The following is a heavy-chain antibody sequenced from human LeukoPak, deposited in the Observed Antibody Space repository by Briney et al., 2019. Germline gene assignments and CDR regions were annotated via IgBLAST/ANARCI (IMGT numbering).Heavy chain of an antibody. CDR3: AKPYGSGSYYKTRFDY. D-gene: IGHD3-10*01. Sequence: GRSLRLSCAASGFTFSSYAMHWVRQAPGKGLEWVAVISYDGSNKYYADSVKGRFTISRDNSKNTLYLQMNSLRAEDTAVYYCAKPYGSGSYYKTRFDYWGQGTLVTVSS. CDR2: ISYDGSNK. V-gene: IGHV3-30*04. CDR1: GFTFSSYA. J-gene: IGHJ4*02.